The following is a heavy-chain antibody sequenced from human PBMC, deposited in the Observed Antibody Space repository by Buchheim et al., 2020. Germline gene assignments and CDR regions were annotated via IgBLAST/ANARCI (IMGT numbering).Heavy chain of an antibody. CDR2: INRSGYT. V-gene: IGHV4-34*01. CDR3: TRGQGSYNSPTDDP. J-gene: IGHJ5*02. CDR1: GGSFSGYY. Sequence: QVQLQQWGAGLLKPSETLSLTCAVYGGSFSGYYWSWIRQPPGKGLEWIGEINRSGYTNYNPSLKSRVTISVDTSKNQFSLKLSSVTAADTAVYYCTRGQGSYNSPTDDPWGQGTL. D-gene: IGHD2-2*02.